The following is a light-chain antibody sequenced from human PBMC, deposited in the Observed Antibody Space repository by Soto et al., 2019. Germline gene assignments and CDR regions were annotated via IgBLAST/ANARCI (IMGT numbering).Light chain of an antibody. V-gene: IGKV3-20*01. CDR2: GAS. J-gene: IGKJ2*01. CDR3: QQYGASPPVYA. Sequence: EIVLTQSPGTLSLSPGERATLSCRTSRSDRNIFLAWYQQKPGQAPRLLIYGASSRATGIPDRFSGSGSGTDFTLTISRLEPEDFAVYYCQQYGASPPVYAFGQGTKLEIK. CDR1: RSDRNIF.